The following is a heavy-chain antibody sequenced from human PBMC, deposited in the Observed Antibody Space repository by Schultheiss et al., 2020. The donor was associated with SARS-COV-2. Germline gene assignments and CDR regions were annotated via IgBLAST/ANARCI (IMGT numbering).Heavy chain of an antibody. J-gene: IGHJ4*02. CDR1: GGSISSGGYY. V-gene: IGHV4-39*01. D-gene: IGHD1-26*01. CDR2: FYYGGTT. CDR3: ARHALGSDIFDS. Sequence: SETLSLTCTVSGGSISSGGYYWGWIRQPPGKGLEWIGSFYYGGTTYYNPSLKSRVTMSVDASKNQFSLRLTSVTAADTAVYHCARHALGSDIFDSWGQGSLVTVSS.